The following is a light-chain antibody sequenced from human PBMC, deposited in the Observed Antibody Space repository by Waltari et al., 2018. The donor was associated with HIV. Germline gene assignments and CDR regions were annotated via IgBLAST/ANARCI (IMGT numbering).Light chain of an antibody. V-gene: IGKV2-28*01. CDR2: LGS. CDR3: MQDLETPLT. J-gene: IGKJ4*01. Sequence: DIVLTQSPLCLLVTPVAPASISCRSSQSLLTSNGYIYLDWFLQKPGQSPQLLIYLGSKRASGVPERFSGSASDTDFTLQISRVEAEDVGVYYCMQDLETPLTFGGGTMV. CDR1: QSLLTSNGYIY.